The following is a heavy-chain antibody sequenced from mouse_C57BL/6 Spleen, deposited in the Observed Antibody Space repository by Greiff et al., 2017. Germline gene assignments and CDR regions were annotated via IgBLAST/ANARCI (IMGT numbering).Heavy chain of an antibody. V-gene: IGHV1-82*01. J-gene: IGHJ3*01. D-gene: IGHD1-1*01. CDR3: AREDYYGSSAAY. CDR2: IYPGDGDT. Sequence: QVQLQQSGPELVKPGASVKISCKASGYAFSSSWMNWVKQRPGKGLEWIGRIYPGDGDTNYNGKFKGKATLTADKSSSTAYMQLSSLTSEDSAVYFCAREDYYGSSAAYWGQGTLVTVSA. CDR1: GYAFSSSW.